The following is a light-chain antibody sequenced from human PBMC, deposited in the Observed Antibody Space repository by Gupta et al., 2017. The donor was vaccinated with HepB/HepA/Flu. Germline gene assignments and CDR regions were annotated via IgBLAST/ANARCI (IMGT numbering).Light chain of an antibody. CDR1: QSLLYSSNNKNY. CDR3: HQYYTTPWT. J-gene: IGKJ1*01. CDR2: WAS. V-gene: IGKV4-1*01. Sequence: DIVMTQSPDSMAVSLGVRATINCKSSQSLLYSSNNKNYLAWYQQKPGQPPKLLIYWASTRVSGVPDRFSGSGSGTDFTLTISSLQAEDVAVYHCHQYYTTPWTFGQGTKVEI.